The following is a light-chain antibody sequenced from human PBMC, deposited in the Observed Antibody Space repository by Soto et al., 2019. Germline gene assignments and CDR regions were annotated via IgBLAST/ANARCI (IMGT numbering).Light chain of an antibody. J-gene: IGLJ2*01. V-gene: IGLV1-40*01. CDR3: LSFDSSLRVV. CDR1: SSNIGAGYD. Sequence: QSVLTQPPSVSGAPGQRVTISCTGSSSNIGAGYDVHWYQQLPGRAPKLLIYGNTNRPSGVPDRFSGSKSGTSASLAITGLQAEDEADYYCLSFDSSLRVVFGGGTNLPVL. CDR2: GNT.